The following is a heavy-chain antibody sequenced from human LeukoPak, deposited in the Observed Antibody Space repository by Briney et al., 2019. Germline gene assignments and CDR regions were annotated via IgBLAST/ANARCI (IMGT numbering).Heavy chain of an antibody. V-gene: IGHV3-21*01. Sequence: GGSLRLSCAASGFTFSSYSMNWVRQAPGKGLEWVSSISSSSSYIYYADSVKGRFTISRDNAKNLLYLQMNSLRAEDTAVYYCARDLVVAATNAYYYYGMDVWGQGTTVTVSS. CDR2: ISSSSSYI. CDR3: ARDLVVAATNAYYYYGMDV. D-gene: IGHD2-15*01. CDR1: GFTFSSYS. J-gene: IGHJ6*02.